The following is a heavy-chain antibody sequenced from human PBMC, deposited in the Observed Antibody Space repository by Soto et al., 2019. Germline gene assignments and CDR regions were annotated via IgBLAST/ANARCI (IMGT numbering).Heavy chain of an antibody. D-gene: IGHD7-27*01. CDR2: ISGSGGST. CDR3: AKEVSLGSTVDLGY. V-gene: IGHV3-23*01. J-gene: IGHJ4*02. CDR1: GFTFSIFA. Sequence: GGSLRLSCAASGFTFSIFAMSWVRQSPGKGLEWVSTISGSGGSTYYADAVKGRFTISRDNSMGTLYLQMKSLRAEDTAIYYCAKEVSLGSTVDLGYWGQGALVTVSS.